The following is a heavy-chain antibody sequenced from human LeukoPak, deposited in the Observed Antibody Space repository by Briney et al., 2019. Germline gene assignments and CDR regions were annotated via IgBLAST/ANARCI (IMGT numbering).Heavy chain of an antibody. CDR1: GGTLSSYA. CDR3: ARTAGPHYDFWSGYQWFDP. V-gene: IGHV1-69*04. D-gene: IGHD3-3*01. CDR2: IIPILGIA. Sequence: GASVKVSCKASGGTLSSYAISWVRQAPGQGLEWMGRIIPILGIANYAQKFQGRVTITADKSTSTAYMELSSLRSEDTAVYYCARTAGPHYDFWSGYQWFDPWGQGTLVTVSS. J-gene: IGHJ5*02.